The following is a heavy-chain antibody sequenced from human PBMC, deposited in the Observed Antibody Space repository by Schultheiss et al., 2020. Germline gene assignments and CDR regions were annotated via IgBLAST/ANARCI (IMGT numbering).Heavy chain of an antibody. V-gene: IGHV1-46*01. CDR2: INPSGGST. Sequence: ASVKVSCKASGYTFTSYYMHWVRQAPGQGLEWMGIINPSGGSTSYAQKFQGRVTMTTDTSTSTAYMELRSLRSDDTAVYYCARFLYSSGSGDWFDPWGQGTLVTVSS. CDR3: ARFLYSSGSGDWFDP. D-gene: IGHD6-19*01. J-gene: IGHJ5*02. CDR1: GYTFTSYY.